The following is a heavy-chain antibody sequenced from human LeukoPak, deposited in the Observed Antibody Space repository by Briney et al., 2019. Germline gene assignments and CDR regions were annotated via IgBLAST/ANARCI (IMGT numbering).Heavy chain of an antibody. CDR3: ASAGRKAVAGTFDY. J-gene: IGHJ4*02. CDR2: IYYSGTT. V-gene: IGHV4-39*07. Sequence: KPSETLSLTCTVSGGSISSSPYYWGWIRQPPGKGLEWIGSIYYSGTTHYSPSLESRVTISVDTSKNQFSLKLSSVTAADTAVYYCASAGRKAVAGTFDYWGQGTLVTVSS. D-gene: IGHD6-19*01. CDR1: GGSISSSPYY.